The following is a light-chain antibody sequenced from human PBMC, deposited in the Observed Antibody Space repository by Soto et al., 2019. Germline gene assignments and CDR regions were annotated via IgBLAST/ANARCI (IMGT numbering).Light chain of an antibody. Sequence: QPASVSGSPGQSITISCTGTSSDVGGYNYVSWYQQHPGKAPKLMIYDVSNRPSGVSNRFSGSKSGNTASLTISGLQAEDEADYYCSSYTSSSTRVFGGGTQLTVL. CDR2: DVS. CDR3: SSYTSSSTRV. J-gene: IGLJ2*01. CDR1: SSDVGGYNY. V-gene: IGLV2-14*01.